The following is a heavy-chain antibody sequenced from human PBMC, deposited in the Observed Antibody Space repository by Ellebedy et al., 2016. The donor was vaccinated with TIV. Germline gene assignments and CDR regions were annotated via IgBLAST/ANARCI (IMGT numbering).Heavy chain of an antibody. J-gene: IGHJ4*02. CDR1: GFRFDDYA. V-gene: IGHV3-9*01. Sequence: GESLKISXASSGFRFDDYAMLWVRQAPGKGLEWVSGISWNSGSIGYADSVKGRFAISRDNAKNSLYLQMNSLRVEDTAFYYCAKPPVPYDYWSGYPIDWGQGTLVTVSS. D-gene: IGHD3-3*01. CDR2: ISWNSGSI. CDR3: AKPPVPYDYWSGYPID.